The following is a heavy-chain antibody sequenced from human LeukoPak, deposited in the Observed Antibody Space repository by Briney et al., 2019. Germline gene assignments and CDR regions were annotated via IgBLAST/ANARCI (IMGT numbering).Heavy chain of an antibody. Sequence: ASVEVSCKASGYTFTSYDFNWVRQATGQRPEWMGWMSPNSGDTGYAQKFQDRVTMTRNTSISTAYMELSSLRSDDTAVYYCARGPPNWGHDYWGPGTLVTVSS. V-gene: IGHV1-8*01. CDR3: ARGPPNWGHDY. D-gene: IGHD7-27*01. J-gene: IGHJ4*02. CDR2: MSPNSGDT. CDR1: GYTFTSYD.